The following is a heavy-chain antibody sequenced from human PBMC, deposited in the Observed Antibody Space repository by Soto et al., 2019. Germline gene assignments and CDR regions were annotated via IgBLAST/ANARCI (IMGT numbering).Heavy chain of an antibody. D-gene: IGHD3-16*01. Sequence: SETLSLTCTVSGGSISSSGYYWGWIRQPPGKGLEWIGSIYYSGSTYYNPSLKSRVTISVDTSKNQLSLKLSSVTAADTAVYYCARHLRGRGTPGDYYGMDVWGQGTTVTVSS. CDR3: ARHLRGRGTPGDYYGMDV. J-gene: IGHJ6*02. V-gene: IGHV4-39*01. CDR1: GGSISSSGYY. CDR2: IYYSGST.